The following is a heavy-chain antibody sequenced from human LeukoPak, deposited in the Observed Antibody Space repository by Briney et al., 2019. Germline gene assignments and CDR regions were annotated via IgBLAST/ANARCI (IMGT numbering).Heavy chain of an antibody. J-gene: IGHJ5*02. Sequence: GGSLRLSCAASGFTVGRYYMNWVRQAPGKGPEWVAVISYDGSNKYYADSVKGRFTISRDNSKNTLSLQMNSLRVEDTAMYYCAKEGSGYYRWGQGTLVTVSS. CDR1: GFTVGRYY. CDR3: AKEGSGYYR. CDR2: ISYDGSNK. V-gene: IGHV3-30*18. D-gene: IGHD3-22*01.